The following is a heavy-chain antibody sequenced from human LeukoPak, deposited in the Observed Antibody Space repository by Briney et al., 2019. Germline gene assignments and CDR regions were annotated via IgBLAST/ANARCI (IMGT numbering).Heavy chain of an antibody. CDR2: INHSGST. CDR1: GGSFSGYY. Sequence: SETLSLTCAVYGGSFSGYYWGWIRQPPGKGLEWIGEINHSGSTNYNPSLKSRVTMSVDTSKNQFSLKLSSVTAADTAVYYCARDAYYYGSGSYFFDYWGQGTLVTVSS. CDR3: ARDAYYYGSGSYFFDY. J-gene: IGHJ4*02. D-gene: IGHD3-10*01. V-gene: IGHV4-34*01.